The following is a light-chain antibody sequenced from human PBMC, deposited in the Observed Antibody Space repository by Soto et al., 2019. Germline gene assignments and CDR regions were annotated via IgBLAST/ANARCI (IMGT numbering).Light chain of an antibody. J-gene: IGLJ1*01. CDR2: DVT. CDR1: SSDVGGYNY. Sequence: QSLLTQPRSVSGSPGQSVAISCTGTSSDVGGYNYVSWYQQHPGKAPKLMIYDVTKRPSGVPDRFSASKSGNTASLTISGLQADDEADYYCCSYAGSYSYVFGTGTKVTVL. V-gene: IGLV2-11*01. CDR3: CSYAGSYSYV.